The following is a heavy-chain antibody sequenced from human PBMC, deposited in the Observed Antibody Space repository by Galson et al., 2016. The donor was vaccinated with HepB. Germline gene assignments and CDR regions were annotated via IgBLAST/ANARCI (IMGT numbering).Heavy chain of an antibody. J-gene: IGHJ3*02. D-gene: IGHD5-18*01. CDR3: ARDSSRMQLWLDAFDI. CDR2: ISAYNGNT. CDR1: GYNFSSYG. V-gene: IGHV1-18*01. Sequence: SVKVSCKASGYNFSSYGISWVRQAPGQGLEWMGWISAYNGNTNYAQKLQGRVTMTTDTSTSTGYMELRSLRSDDTAVYYCARDSSRMQLWLDAFDIWGQGTMVTVSS.